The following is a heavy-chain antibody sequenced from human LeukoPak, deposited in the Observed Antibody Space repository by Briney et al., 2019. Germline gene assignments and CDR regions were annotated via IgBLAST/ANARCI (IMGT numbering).Heavy chain of an antibody. D-gene: IGHD6-13*01. CDR2: INPGNSDT. V-gene: IGHV5-51*01. CDR3: ARLRWAAGDGYYFDY. CDR1: GYGFTTCW. Sequence: GESLKISCKGSGYGFTTCWIGWVRQMPGKGLEGMGVINPGNSDTRYSPSFQGQVTISADKSITTAYLQWSSLKASDTAMYYCARLRWAAGDGYYFDYWGQGTPVTVSS. J-gene: IGHJ4*02.